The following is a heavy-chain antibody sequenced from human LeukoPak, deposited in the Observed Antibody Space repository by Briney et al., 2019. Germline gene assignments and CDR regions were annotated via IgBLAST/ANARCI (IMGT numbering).Heavy chain of an antibody. J-gene: IGHJ4*01. D-gene: IGHD2-15*01. CDR3: AKVHGWGRQLGYYDY. CDR2: ISYGETEK. CDR1: GFTFSNYG. Sequence: GRSLRLSCEPPGFTFSNYGFHWVRQPPGKGLEWVAFISYGETEKQYADSVKGRLTISRDDSKNTLFLQMNSLTDEDTAIYYCAKVHGWGRQLGYYDYWGHGTRVTVSS. V-gene: IGHV3-33*06.